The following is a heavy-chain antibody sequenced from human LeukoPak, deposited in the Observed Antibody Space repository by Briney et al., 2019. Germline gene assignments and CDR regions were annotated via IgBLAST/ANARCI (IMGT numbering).Heavy chain of an antibody. D-gene: IGHD5-24*01. CDR2: IYYNGNT. J-gene: IGHJ3*01. Sequence: PSETLSLTCTVSGDSISNSYYWGWIRQPPGKGLEWIASIYYNGNTYVNPSLKSRATTSMDMSDNNFSLKLTSVTAADTAMYYCARPISQAFDVWGRGTMVTVSS. CDR3: ARPISQAFDV. V-gene: IGHV4-39*02. CDR1: GDSISNSYY.